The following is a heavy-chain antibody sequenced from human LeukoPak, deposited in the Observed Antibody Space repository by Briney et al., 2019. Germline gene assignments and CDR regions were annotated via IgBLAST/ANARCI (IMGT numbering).Heavy chain of an antibody. J-gene: IGHJ6*03. CDR2: IYHSGST. D-gene: IGHD2-2*03. CDR1: GGSISSYY. Sequence: KPSETLSLTCTVSGGSISSYYWSWIRQPPGKGLEWIGYIYHSGSTNYKPSLKSRVTISVDTSKNQFSLKLSSVTAADTAVYYCARVDIVVVPATITYYYYMDVWGKGTTVTVSS. CDR3: ARVDIVVVPATITYYYYMDV. V-gene: IGHV4-59*01.